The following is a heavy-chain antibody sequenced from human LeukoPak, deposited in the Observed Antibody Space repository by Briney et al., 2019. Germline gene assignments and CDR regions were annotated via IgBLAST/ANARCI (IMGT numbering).Heavy chain of an antibody. CDR3: ARAGDSGYSYGSPDY. CDR2: IYSSGST. J-gene: IGHJ4*02. V-gene: IGHV4-61*02. D-gene: IGHD5-18*01. CDR1: GGSISSGSYY. Sequence: PSETLSLTCTVSGGSISSGSYYWSWIRQPAGKGLEWIGRIYSSGSTNYNPSLKSRVTISVDTSKNQFSLKLSSVTAADAAVYYCARAGDSGYSYGSPDYWGQGTLVTVSS.